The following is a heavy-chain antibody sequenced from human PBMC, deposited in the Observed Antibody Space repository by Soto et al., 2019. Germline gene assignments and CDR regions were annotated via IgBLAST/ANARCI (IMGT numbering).Heavy chain of an antibody. D-gene: IGHD3-22*01. Sequence: QVQLVESGGGLVKPGGSLRLSCAASGFTFSDYYMSWIRQAPGKGLEWVSYISSSSSYTNYADSVKGRFTISRDNAKNSLYLQMNSLRAEDTAVYYCARETYDSSGYYYWEQYFQHWCQGTLVTVSS. CDR1: GFTFSDYY. V-gene: IGHV3-11*05. CDR2: ISSSSSYT. CDR3: ARETYDSSGYYYWEQYFQH. J-gene: IGHJ1*01.